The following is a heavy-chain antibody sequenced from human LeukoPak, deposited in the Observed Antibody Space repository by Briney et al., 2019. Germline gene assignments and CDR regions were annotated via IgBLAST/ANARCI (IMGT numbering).Heavy chain of an antibody. J-gene: IGHJ4*02. CDR1: GFTFSSYA. CDR3: AKGRKSSTGAPFDY. V-gene: IGHV3-23*01. D-gene: IGHD1-14*01. Sequence: GGSLRLSCAASGFTFSSYAMSWVRQAPGKGLEWVSGISGSGDSTYYADLVEGRFTISRDKSKNTLYLQMNSVRAEDTAVYYCAKGRKSSTGAPFDYWGQGTLVTVSS. CDR2: ISGSGDST.